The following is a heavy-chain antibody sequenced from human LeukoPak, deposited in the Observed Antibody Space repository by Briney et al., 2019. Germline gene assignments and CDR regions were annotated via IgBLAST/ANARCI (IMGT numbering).Heavy chain of an antibody. D-gene: IGHD3-9*01. CDR1: GYTFTSYY. V-gene: IGHV1-46*01. CDR2: INPSDGGT. CDR3: AREGDILTGYWNGMDV. Sequence: ASVKVSCKASGYTFTSYYMHWVRQAPGQGLEWMGIINPSDGGTSYAQKFQGRVTMTRDTSTSTVYMELSSLRSEDTAVYYCAREGDILTGYWNGMDVWGQGTTVTVSS. J-gene: IGHJ6*02.